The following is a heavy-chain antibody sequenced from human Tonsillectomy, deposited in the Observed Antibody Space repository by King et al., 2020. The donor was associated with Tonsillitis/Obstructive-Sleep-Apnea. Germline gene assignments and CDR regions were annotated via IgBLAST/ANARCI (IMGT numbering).Heavy chain of an antibody. CDR3: ARGKFLECLL. V-gene: IGHV4-31*03. CDR1: GGSISSGGYY. J-gene: IGHJ4*02. D-gene: IGHD3-3*01. CDR2: IYYSGIT. Sequence: QLQESGPGLVKPSQNLSLTCTVSGGSISSGGYYWSWIRQHPGKGLEWIGYIYYSGITYYNPSLKSRFTISVDKSKNQFCLKPSSVTAADTAVYYCARGKFLECLLWGQGTLVTVSS.